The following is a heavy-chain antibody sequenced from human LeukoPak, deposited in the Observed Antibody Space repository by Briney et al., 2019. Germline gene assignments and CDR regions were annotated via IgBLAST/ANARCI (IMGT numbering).Heavy chain of an antibody. Sequence: SETLSLTCAVYGGSFSGYYWYWIRQPPGKGLEWIGEINHSGTTNYNPSLKSRVTISVDTSKNQFSLKLNSVTAADTAVYYCAKSPSWGSGLDAFDIWGQGTMVTVSS. CDR2: INHSGTT. V-gene: IGHV4-34*01. CDR1: GGSFSGYY. D-gene: IGHD7-27*01. CDR3: AKSPSWGSGLDAFDI. J-gene: IGHJ3*02.